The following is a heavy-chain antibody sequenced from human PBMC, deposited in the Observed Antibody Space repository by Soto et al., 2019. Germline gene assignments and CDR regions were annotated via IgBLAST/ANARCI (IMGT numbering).Heavy chain of an antibody. D-gene: IGHD4-4*01. CDR1: GGSISSYY. J-gene: IGHJ5*02. Sequence: SETLSLTCTVSGGSISSYYWSWIRQPPGKGLEWIGYIYYSGSTNYNPSLKSRVTISVDTSKNQFSLKLISVTAADTAVYYCAKLGYSNYWWFDPWGQGTLVTVSS. CDR2: IYYSGST. CDR3: AKLGYSNYWWFDP. V-gene: IGHV4-59*08.